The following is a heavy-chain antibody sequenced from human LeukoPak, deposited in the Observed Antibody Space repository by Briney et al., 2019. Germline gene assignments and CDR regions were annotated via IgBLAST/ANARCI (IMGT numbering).Heavy chain of an antibody. D-gene: IGHD3-22*01. J-gene: IGHJ3*02. CDR3: ARRRTYYDSSGYSSDAFDI. CDR2: ISSSSSTI. CDR1: GFTFSSYG. Sequence: PAGGSLRLSCAASGFTFSSYGMSWVRQAPGKGLGWVSSISSSSSTIYYADSVKGRFTISRDNAKNSLYLQMNSLRAEDTAVYYCARRRTYYDSSGYSSDAFDIWGQGTMVTVSS. V-gene: IGHV3-48*04.